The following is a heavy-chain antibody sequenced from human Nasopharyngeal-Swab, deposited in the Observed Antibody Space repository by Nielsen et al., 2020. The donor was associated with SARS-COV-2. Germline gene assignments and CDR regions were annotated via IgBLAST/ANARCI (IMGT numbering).Heavy chain of an antibody. CDR2: MNPNSGNT. CDR3: ARWGDGYNDAWYYYYGMDV. J-gene: IGHJ6*02. Sequence: ASVKVSCKASGYTFTSYDINWVRQATGQGLEWMGWMNPNSGNTGYAQKFQGRVTMTRNTSISTAYMELSSLRSEDTAVYYCARWGDGYNDAWYYYYGMDVWGQGTTVTVSS. D-gene: IGHD5-24*01. V-gene: IGHV1-8*01. CDR1: GYTFTSYD.